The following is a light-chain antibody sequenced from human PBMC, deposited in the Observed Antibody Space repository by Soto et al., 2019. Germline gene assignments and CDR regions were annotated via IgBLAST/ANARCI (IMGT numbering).Light chain of an antibody. J-gene: IGKJ1*01. CDR1: QSVSSSY. CDR3: QQYGSSRWT. Sequence: EIVLTQSPGTLSLSPGERVTLSCRASQSVSSSYLAWYQQKPGQAPRLLIYGASSRATGIPDRFSGSGSGTDFTLTISRLEPEDFAVYYCQQYGSSRWTFGQGTKVKIK. CDR2: GAS. V-gene: IGKV3-20*01.